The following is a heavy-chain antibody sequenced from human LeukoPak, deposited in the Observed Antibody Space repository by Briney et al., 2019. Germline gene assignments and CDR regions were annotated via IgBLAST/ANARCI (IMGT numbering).Heavy chain of an antibody. V-gene: IGHV4-34*01. Sequence: PSETLPLTCGVYDGSLINYYCHWIRQAPGKGLEWIGEISHGGITKHNPSLKSRVTMSQDTSKRQFSLKMNSMTAADTGVYYCGIFMDVVPGSMSWGLGTLVTVSS. CDR2: ISHGGIT. J-gene: IGHJ4*02. D-gene: IGHD2-2*01. CDR3: GIFMDVVPGSMS. CDR1: DGSLINYY.